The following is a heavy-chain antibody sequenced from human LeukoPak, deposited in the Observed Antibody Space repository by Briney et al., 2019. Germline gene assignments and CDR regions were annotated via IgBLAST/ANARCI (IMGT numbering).Heavy chain of an antibody. CDR2: INSDGSIT. CDR1: GFTFSSYG. Sequence: GGSLRLSCAASGFTFSSYGMHWVRQVPGKGLLWVSHINSDGSITDYADSVKGRFTISRDNARNTLSLQMDSLRVEDTAVYYCARNPTGDYDYWGQGALVTVSS. V-gene: IGHV3-74*01. D-gene: IGHD2-8*02. CDR3: ARNPTGDYDY. J-gene: IGHJ4*02.